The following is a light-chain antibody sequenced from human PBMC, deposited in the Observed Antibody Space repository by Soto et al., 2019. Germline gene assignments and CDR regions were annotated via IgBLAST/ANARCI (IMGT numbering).Light chain of an antibody. CDR2: GTS. J-gene: IGKJ4*01. CDR3: QQYANSPLLT. Sequence: EIVLTQSPGTLSLSPGERATLSCRASQSVSNNYLAWYQQKPGQAPRLLIFGTSSRATGIPDRFSGSGSGADFTLSISRLEPEDFAVYYCQQYANSPLLTFGGGTKVDI. CDR1: QSVSNNY. V-gene: IGKV3-20*01.